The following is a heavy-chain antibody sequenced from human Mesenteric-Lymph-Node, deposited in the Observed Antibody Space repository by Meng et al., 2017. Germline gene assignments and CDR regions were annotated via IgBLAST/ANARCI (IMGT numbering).Heavy chain of an antibody. J-gene: IGHJ4*02. Sequence: GGSLRLSCAASGFTFSSYGMHWVRQAPGKGLEWVAVIWYDGSNKYYADSVKGRFTISRDNSKNTLYLQMNSLRAEDTAVYYCARDGVATIVSYFDYWGQGTLVIVSS. CDR3: ARDGVATIVSYFDY. CDR1: GFTFSSYG. V-gene: IGHV3-33*01. D-gene: IGHD5-12*01. CDR2: IWYDGSNK.